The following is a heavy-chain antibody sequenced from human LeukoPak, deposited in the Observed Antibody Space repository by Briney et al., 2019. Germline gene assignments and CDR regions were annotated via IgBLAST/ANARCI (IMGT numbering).Heavy chain of an antibody. CDR3: AKDMRFDWTPYYFDY. CDR1: GFTFSNYA. V-gene: IGHV3-23*01. J-gene: IGHJ4*02. Sequence: GGSLRLSCAASGFTFSNYAMSWVRQAPGKGLEWVSAISGSGGSTYYVDSVKGRFTISRDNSKNTLYLQMNSLRAEDTAVYYCAKDMRFDWTPYYFDYWGQGTLVTVSS. CDR2: ISGSGGST. D-gene: IGHD3-9*01.